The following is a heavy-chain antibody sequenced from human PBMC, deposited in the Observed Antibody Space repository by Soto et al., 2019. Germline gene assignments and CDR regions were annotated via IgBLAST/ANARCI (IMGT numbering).Heavy chain of an antibody. CDR2: IDGSGNT. CDR3: VVARGRLVGFDY. D-gene: IGHD1-26*01. J-gene: IGHJ4*02. Sequence: QVQLQQWGAGLLKPTETLSLTCAVNSESLSGYYWSWIRQSPGKGLEWIGEIDGSGNTNYSPSLRSRVAMSVDTSKNQFSLNLNSVSAADTAAYYCVVARGRLVGFDYWGQGPLVNVSA. V-gene: IGHV4-34*01. CDR1: SESLSGYY.